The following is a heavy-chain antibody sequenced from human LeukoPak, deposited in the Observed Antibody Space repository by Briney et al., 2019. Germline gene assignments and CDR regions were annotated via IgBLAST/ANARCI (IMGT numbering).Heavy chain of an antibody. D-gene: IGHD1-26*01. V-gene: IGHV1-69*04. CDR1: GGTFSSYA. J-gene: IGHJ4*02. CDR3: AREVGSGSYERPLRH. CDR2: IVPIFGIA. Sequence: GSSVKVSCKASGGTFSSYAISWVRQAPGQGLEWMGRIVPIFGIANYAQRFQGRVTITADKSTSTAYMELSSLRSEDTAVYYCAREVGSGSYERPLRHWGQGTLVTVSS.